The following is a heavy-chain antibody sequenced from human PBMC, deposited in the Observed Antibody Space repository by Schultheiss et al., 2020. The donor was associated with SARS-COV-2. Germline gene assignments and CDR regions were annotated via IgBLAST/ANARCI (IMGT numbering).Heavy chain of an antibody. CDR2: INPNSGGT. CDR3: ARDEYPVRY. V-gene: IGHV1-18*04. J-gene: IGHJ4*02. D-gene: IGHD2/OR15-2a*01. CDR1: GYTFTSYG. Sequence: ASVKVSCKASGYTFTSYGISWVRQAPGQGLEWMGWINPNSGGTNYAQKLQGRVTMTTDTSTTTAYMELRSLKSDDTAVYYCARDEYPVRYWGQGTLVTVSS.